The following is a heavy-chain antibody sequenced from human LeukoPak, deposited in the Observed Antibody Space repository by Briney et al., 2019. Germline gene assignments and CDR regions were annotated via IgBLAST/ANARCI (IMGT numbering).Heavy chain of an antibody. J-gene: IGHJ6*03. V-gene: IGHV3-7*01. CDR1: GFTFSNAW. CDR3: VREAYDDFWSGSWRYYYYMDV. D-gene: IGHD3-3*01. CDR2: IKKDGSEK. Sequence: GGSLRLSCAASGFTFSNAWMSWVRQAPGKGLEWVANIKKDGSEKFYVDSVKGRFTISRDNAKNSLYLQMSSLRAEDTAVYYCVREAYDDFWSGSWRYYYYMDVWGKGITVTVSS.